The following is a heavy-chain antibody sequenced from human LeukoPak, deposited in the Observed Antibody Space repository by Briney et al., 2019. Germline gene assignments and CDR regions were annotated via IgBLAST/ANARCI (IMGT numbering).Heavy chain of an antibody. D-gene: IGHD7-27*01. Sequence: ASVKVSCKASGYTLTDNHLYWVRQAPGQGLEWMGWIDPNSGGTNFAQNFQGRLTMTRDTSISTAYMELSRLTSDDTTVYYCARELGLHAFDVWGQGTMVTVSS. CDR2: IDPNSGGT. V-gene: IGHV1-2*02. CDR1: GYTLTDNH. J-gene: IGHJ3*01. CDR3: ARELGLHAFDV.